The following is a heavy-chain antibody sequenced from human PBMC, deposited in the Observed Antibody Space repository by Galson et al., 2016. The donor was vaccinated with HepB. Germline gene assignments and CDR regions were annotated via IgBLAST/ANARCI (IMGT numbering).Heavy chain of an antibody. V-gene: IGHV1-69*08. Sequence: SVKVSCKASGGSSIAYTIGWLHQAPGQGLEWLGRMIPILDRPNYAQSFQDRLTITADKYTNTAYMELNSLISDDTAVYYCARDDSYYGVDCYRHFVHWGQGTLVTVSS. CDR3: ARDDSYYGVDCYRHFVH. CDR1: GGSSIAYT. D-gene: IGHD2-21*02. CDR2: MIPILDRP. J-gene: IGHJ5*02.